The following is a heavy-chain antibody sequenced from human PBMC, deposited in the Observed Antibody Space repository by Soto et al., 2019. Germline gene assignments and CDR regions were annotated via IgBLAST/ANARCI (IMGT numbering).Heavy chain of an antibody. CDR1: GFTFDDYA. Sequence: EVQLVESGGGLVQPGRSLRLSCAASGFTFDDYAMHWVRQAPGKGLEWVSGISWNSGSIGYADSVKGRFTISRDNAKNSLYLQMNSLRAEDTALYSCAKLDSLGGFLEWGGNWGQGTMVTVSS. D-gene: IGHD3-3*01. J-gene: IGHJ3*01. CDR3: AKLDSLGGFLEWGGN. CDR2: ISWNSGSI. V-gene: IGHV3-9*01.